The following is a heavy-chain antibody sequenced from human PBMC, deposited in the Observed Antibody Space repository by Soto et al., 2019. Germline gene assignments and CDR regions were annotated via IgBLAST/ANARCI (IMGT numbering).Heavy chain of an antibody. Sequence: EVQLVESGGGLVQPGRSLRLSCAASGFTFDDYAMHWVRQAPGKGLEWVSGLSWNSGSIGYADSVKGRFTISRDNAKNSLYRQMNSLRAEDTALYYCAKDKGAGGYSSGWYGFDYWGQGTLVTVSS. CDR2: LSWNSGSI. J-gene: IGHJ4*02. CDR3: AKDKGAGGYSSGWYGFDY. D-gene: IGHD6-19*01. CDR1: GFTFDDYA. V-gene: IGHV3-9*01.